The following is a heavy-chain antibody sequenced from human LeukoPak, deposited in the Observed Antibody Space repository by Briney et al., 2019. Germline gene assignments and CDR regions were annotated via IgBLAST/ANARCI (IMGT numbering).Heavy chain of an antibody. CDR2: IIPILGIA. CDR1: GGTSSSYA. CDR3: AREDPVGSQGY. J-gene: IGHJ4*02. Sequence: ASVKVSCKASGGTSSSYAISWVRQAPGQGLEWMGRIIPILGIANYAQKFQGRVTITADKSTSTAYMELSSLRSEDTAVYYCAREDPVGSQGYWGQGTLVTVSS. V-gene: IGHV1-69*04. D-gene: IGHD4-23*01.